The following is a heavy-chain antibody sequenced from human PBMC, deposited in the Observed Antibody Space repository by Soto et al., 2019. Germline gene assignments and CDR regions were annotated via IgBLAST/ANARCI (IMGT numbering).Heavy chain of an antibody. J-gene: IGHJ5*02. Sequence: QVQLQESGPGLVKPSQTLSLTCTVSGGSISSGGYYWSWIRQHPGKGLEWIGYSYYSGSTYYNPSLKSRVTISVDTSKNQFSLKLSSVTAADTAVYYCARGVTTVTTRWFDPWGQGTLVTVSS. CDR3: ARGVTTVTTRWFDP. CDR2: SYYSGST. V-gene: IGHV4-31*03. D-gene: IGHD4-17*01. CDR1: GGSISSGGYY.